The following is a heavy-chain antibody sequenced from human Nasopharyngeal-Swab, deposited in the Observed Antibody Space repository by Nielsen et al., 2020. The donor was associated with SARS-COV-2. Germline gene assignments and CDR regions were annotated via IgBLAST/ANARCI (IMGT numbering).Heavy chain of an antibody. Sequence: GGSLRLSCAASGFTFSSYDMHWVRQATGKGMEWVSAIGTAGDTYYPGSVKGRFTISRENAKNSLYLQMNSLRAGDTDVYYCARGGTYYYDSSNDAFDIWGQGTMVTVSS. V-gene: IGHV3-13*01. CDR2: IGTAGDT. CDR1: GFTFSSYD. D-gene: IGHD3-22*01. J-gene: IGHJ3*02. CDR3: ARGGTYYYDSSNDAFDI.